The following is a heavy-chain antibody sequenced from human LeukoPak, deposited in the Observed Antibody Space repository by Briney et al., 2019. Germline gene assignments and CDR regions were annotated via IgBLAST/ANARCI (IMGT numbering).Heavy chain of an antibody. CDR1: GFTFSSYA. J-gene: IGHJ4*02. D-gene: IGHD4-17*01. V-gene: IGHV3-30-3*01. Sequence: GGSLRLSCAASGFTFSSYAMHWVRQAPGKGLEWVAVISYDGSNKYYADSVKGRFTISRDNSKNTLYLQMNSLRAEDTAVYYCAAIRDYYGDYDYWGQGTLVTVSS. CDR2: ISYDGSNK. CDR3: AAIRDYYGDYDY.